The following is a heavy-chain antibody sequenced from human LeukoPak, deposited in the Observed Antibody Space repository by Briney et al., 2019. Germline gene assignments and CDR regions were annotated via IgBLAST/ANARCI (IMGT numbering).Heavy chain of an antibody. CDR1: GFTFSSYS. J-gene: IGHJ4*02. CDR2: ISSSSSYI. Sequence: GGSLRLSCAASGFTFSSYSMNWVRQAPGKGLEWVSSISSSSSYIYYADSVKGRFTISRDNAKNSLYLQMNSLRAGDTAVYYCARVPLRYCSSTGCYANDYWGQGTLVTVSS. CDR3: ARVPLRYCSSTGCYANDY. V-gene: IGHV3-21*01. D-gene: IGHD2-2*01.